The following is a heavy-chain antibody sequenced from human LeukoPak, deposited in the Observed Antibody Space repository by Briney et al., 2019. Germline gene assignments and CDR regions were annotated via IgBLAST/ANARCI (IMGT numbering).Heavy chain of an antibody. D-gene: IGHD2/OR15-2a*01. CDR3: ARGRLSPSAFRPFEH. J-gene: IGHJ4*02. V-gene: IGHV4-59*01. Sequence: SETLSLTCSVSGDSITTSYWNWIRHPPGQGLEWIGSIFYSGNTKYNPALQSRVTISVDTSKNQFSLEVNSVTAADTAVYYCARGRLSPSAFRPFEHWGRGTLVTVSS. CDR2: IFYSGNT. CDR1: GDSITTSY.